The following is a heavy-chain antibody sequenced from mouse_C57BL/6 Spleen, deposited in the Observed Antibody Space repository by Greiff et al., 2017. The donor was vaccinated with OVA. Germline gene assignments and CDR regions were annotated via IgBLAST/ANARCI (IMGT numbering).Heavy chain of an antibody. CDR3: ARRRYDGYPAWFAY. V-gene: IGHV5-12*01. Sequence: EVQVVESGGGLVQPGGSLKLSCAASGFTFSDYYMYWVRQTPEKRLEWVAYISNGGGSTYYPDTVKGRFTISRDNAKNTLYLQMSRLKSEDTAMYYCARRRYDGYPAWFAYWGQGTLVTVSA. CDR2: ISNGGGST. CDR1: GFTFSDYY. J-gene: IGHJ3*01. D-gene: IGHD2-3*01.